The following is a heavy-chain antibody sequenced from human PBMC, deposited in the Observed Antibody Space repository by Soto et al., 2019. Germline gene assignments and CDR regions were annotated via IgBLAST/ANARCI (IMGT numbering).Heavy chain of an antibody. CDR2: IVVGSGNT. Sequence: GASVKVSCKASGFTFTSSAVQWVRQARGQRLEWIGWIVVGSGNTNYAQKFQERVTITRDMSTSTAYMELSSLRSEDTAVYYCARGYCSGGNCYSGMDVWGQGTMVTVSS. J-gene: IGHJ6*02. CDR1: GFTFTSSA. D-gene: IGHD2-15*01. V-gene: IGHV1-58*01. CDR3: ARGYCSGGNCYSGMDV.